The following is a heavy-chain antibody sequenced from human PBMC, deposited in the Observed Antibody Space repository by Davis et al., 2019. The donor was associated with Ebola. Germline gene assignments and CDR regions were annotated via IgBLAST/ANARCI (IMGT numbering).Heavy chain of an antibody. J-gene: IGHJ5*02. Sequence: GESLKISCAASGFTISSYAMTWVRQAPGKGLEWVSAISGSGGSTYYADSVKGRFTISRDNSKNTLYLQMNSLRAEDTAVYYCAKDQYCSSNSCYNNWFDPWGQGTLVTVSS. CDR3: AKDQYCSSNSCYNNWFDP. CDR2: ISGSGGST. D-gene: IGHD2-2*02. CDR1: GFTISSYA. V-gene: IGHV3-23*01.